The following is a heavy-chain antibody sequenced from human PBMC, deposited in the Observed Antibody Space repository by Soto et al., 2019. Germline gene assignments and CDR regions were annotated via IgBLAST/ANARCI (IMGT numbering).Heavy chain of an antibody. CDR1: GFTLSSYS. J-gene: IGHJ4*02. D-gene: IGHD6-13*01. CDR3: AREQQLAFDN. V-gene: IGHV3-48*01. CDR2: IGSSSTTI. Sequence: GGSLRLSCAASGFTLSSYSFNWVRQAPGKGLEWLSYIGSSSTTIYYADSVKGRFIISRDNAKNSLYLQMNSLRPEDTAVYYCAREQQLAFDNWGKGTRVTVAS.